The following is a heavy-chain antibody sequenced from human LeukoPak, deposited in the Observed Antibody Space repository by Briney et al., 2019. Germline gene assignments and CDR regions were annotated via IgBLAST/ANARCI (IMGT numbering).Heavy chain of an antibody. V-gene: IGHV3-33*03. CDR1: GFTFSSYA. D-gene: IGHD3-10*01. Sequence: GGSLRLSCAASGFTFSSYAMHWVRQAPGKGLEWVAVIWYDGSNKYYADSVKGRFTISRDNSKNSLYLQMNSLRTEDTALYYCAKDIDYGSGSSIYYYYGMDVWGQGTTVTVSS. J-gene: IGHJ6*02. CDR2: IWYDGSNK. CDR3: AKDIDYGSGSSIYYYYGMDV.